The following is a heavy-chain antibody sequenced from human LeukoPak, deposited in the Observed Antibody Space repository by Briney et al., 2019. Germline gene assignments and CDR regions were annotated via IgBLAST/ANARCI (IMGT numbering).Heavy chain of an antibody. Sequence: SETLSFTCSVSCGSISSYYWSWIRQPPGRGLGGFGYISYTGSTNYNPSLKSRVTISVDTSKNQLSLKLSTVTAADTAVYYCARHGGTWTFAYWGRGALVTVSS. CDR1: CGSISSYY. D-gene: IGHD3-16*01. CDR2: ISYTGST. CDR3: ARHGGTWTFAY. V-gene: IGHV4-59*08. J-gene: IGHJ4*02.